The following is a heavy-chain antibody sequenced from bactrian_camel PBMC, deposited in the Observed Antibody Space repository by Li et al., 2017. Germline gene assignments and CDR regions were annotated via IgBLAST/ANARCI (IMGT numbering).Heavy chain of an antibody. CDR2: LNSGSSNT. CDR1: GFTFSSYW. CDR3: VIGGNLYLVFDY. Sequence: QLVESGGTSVQPGGSLRLSCAASGFTFSSYWVYWVRQAPGKGLEWVSDLNSGSSNTYYADSVKGRFTISRDNAENTVYLQMNSLKPEDTAVYYCVIGGNLYLVFDYWGQGTQVTVS. V-gene: IGHV3S25*01. J-gene: IGHJ6*01. D-gene: IGHD2*01.